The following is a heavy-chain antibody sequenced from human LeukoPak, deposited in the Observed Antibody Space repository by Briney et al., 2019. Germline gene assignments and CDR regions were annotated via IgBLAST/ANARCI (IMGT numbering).Heavy chain of an antibody. Sequence: SGGSLRLSCAASGFTFSVYGMYWVRQPRGKGLEWVALISYDGTDKYHVDSVKGRFTISGDNSNNTLYLQMNSLRPDDTAVYYCAKAGYSSGWTRYYGMDVWGQGTTVAVSS. V-gene: IGHV3-30*18. CDR1: GFTFSVYG. CDR3: AKAGYSSGWTRYYGMDV. J-gene: IGHJ6*02. D-gene: IGHD6-19*01. CDR2: ISYDGTDK.